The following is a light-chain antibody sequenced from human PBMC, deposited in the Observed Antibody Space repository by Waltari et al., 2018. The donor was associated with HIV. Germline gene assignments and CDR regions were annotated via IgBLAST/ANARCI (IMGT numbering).Light chain of an antibody. CDR3: AAWDASLSVV. J-gene: IGLJ2*01. V-gene: IGLV1-47*01. Sequence: QSVLTQPPSASGTPGQRVTISCSGSSSNIGRNYVYWYQQLPGTAPKLLIYTNNQRPPGVPYRFSGSKSGTSAFPAISGVRSEDEADYYCAAWDASLSVVFGGGTKLTVL. CDR2: TNN. CDR1: SSNIGRNY.